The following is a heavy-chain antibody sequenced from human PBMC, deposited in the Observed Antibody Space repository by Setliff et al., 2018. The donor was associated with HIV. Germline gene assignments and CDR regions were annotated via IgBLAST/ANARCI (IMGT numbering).Heavy chain of an antibody. J-gene: IGHJ4*02. CDR1: GDSITGRW. CDR3: ASRWPAMREFDY. CDR2: IYHNGFA. D-gene: IGHD2-2*01. Sequence: SETLSLTCTVSGDSITGRWLSWIRQPPGKGLEWTGNIYHNGFANYNPSLKSRLTISVDTSKNQVSLTLSSVTPADTAVYYCASRWPAMREFDYWGQGTLVTVSS. V-gene: IGHV4-59*11.